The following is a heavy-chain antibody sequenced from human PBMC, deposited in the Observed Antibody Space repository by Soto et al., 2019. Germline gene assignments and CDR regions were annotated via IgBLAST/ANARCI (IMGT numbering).Heavy chain of an antibody. CDR1: GFTFRSYA. Sequence: WGPLALSCAASGFTFRSYAFSWVRQARGKGLEWVSAISGSGGSTYYADSVKGRFTISRDNSKNTLYLQMNSLRAEDTAVYYCAKTGDYYYDSSGYYDYWGQGTLVTVSS. V-gene: IGHV3-23*01. J-gene: IGHJ4*02. D-gene: IGHD3-22*01. CDR3: AKTGDYYYDSSGYYDY. CDR2: ISGSGGST.